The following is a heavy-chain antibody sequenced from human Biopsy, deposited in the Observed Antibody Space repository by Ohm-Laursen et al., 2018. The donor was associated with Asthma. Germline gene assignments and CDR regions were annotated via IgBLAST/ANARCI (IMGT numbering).Heavy chain of an antibody. V-gene: IGHV1-69*17. Sequence: SSVKVSCNASEDTFSSYVISWVRQAPGQGLEWMGGIMPPFGLTNYAQRFQDRLTISADKSTRTAYMELRRLRSEDPAVYYCARDHCSALWAGVSTDNCYFDYWGQGTLLTVSS. CDR2: IMPPFGLT. CDR3: ARDHCSALWAGVSTDNCYFDY. D-gene: IGHD5/OR15-5a*01. J-gene: IGHJ4*02. CDR1: EDTFSSYV.